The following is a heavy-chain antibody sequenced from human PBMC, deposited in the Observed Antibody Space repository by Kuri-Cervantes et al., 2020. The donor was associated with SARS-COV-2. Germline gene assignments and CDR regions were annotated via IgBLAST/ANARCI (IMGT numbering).Heavy chain of an antibody. CDR1: GYSISSGYY. J-gene: IGHJ6*03. V-gene: IGHV4-38-2*01. CDR3: ARGFTPPYYYYYYYMDV. Sequence: SETLSLTCAVSGYSISSGYYWGWIRQPPGKGLEWIGSIYHSGSTYYNPSLKSRVTISVDTSKNQFSLKLSSVTAADTAVYYCARGFTPPYYYYYYYMDVWGKGTTVTVSS. CDR2: IYHSGST.